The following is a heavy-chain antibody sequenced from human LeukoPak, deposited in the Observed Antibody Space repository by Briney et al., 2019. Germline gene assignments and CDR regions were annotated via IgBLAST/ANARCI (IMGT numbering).Heavy chain of an antibody. D-gene: IGHD6-13*01. V-gene: IGHV1-3*03. J-gene: IGHJ5*02. CDR2: INAGNGNT. Sequence: GASVKVSCKASGYTFTSYAMHWVRQAPGQRLEWMGWINAGNGNTKYSQEFQGRVTITRDTSASTAYMELSSLRSEDMAVYYCARASIPDQIAAAGHHNWFDPWGQGTLVTVSS. CDR3: ARASIPDQIAAAGHHNWFDP. CDR1: GYTFTSYA.